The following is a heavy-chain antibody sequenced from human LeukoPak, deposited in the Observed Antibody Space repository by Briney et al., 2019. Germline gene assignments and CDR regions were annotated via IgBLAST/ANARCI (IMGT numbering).Heavy chain of an antibody. V-gene: IGHV3-33*06. CDR2: IWYDGSNK. J-gene: IGHJ6*03. D-gene: IGHD4-11*01. CDR1: GFTFSRYG. CDR3: AKDPTTVTTRYYYYMDV. Sequence: GGSLRLSCAASGFTFSRYGMHWVRQAPGKGLEWVAVIWYDGSNKYYADSVKGRFTISRDNSKNTLYLQMNSLRAEDTAVYYCAKDPTTVTTRYYYYMDVWGKGTTVTVSS.